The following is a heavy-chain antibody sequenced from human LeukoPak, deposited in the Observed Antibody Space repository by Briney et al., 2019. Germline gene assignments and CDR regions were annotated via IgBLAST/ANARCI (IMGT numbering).Heavy chain of an antibody. Sequence: GRSLRLSCAASGFTFSDYYMSWIRQAPGKGLEWVSYISSSSSYTNYADSVKGRFTISRDNAKNSLYLQMNSLRAEDTAVYYCARTGAAAGGFDYWGQGTLVTVSS. D-gene: IGHD6-13*01. CDR3: ARTGAAAGGFDY. V-gene: IGHV3-11*03. CDR2: ISSSSSYT. J-gene: IGHJ4*02. CDR1: GFTFSDYY.